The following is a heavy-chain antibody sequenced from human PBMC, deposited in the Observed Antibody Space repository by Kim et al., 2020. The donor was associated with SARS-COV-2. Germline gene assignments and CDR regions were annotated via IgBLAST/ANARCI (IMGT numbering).Heavy chain of an antibody. Sequence: ASVKVSCKVSGYTLTELSMHWVRQAPGKGLEWMGGFDPEDGETIYAQKFQGRVTMTEDTSTDTAYMELSSLISEDTAVYYCAIGPVGATSYYYYMDVWGKGTTVTVPS. CDR1: GYTLTELS. CDR2: FDPEDGET. D-gene: IGHD1-26*01. CDR3: AIGPVGATSYYYYMDV. V-gene: IGHV1-24*01. J-gene: IGHJ6*03.